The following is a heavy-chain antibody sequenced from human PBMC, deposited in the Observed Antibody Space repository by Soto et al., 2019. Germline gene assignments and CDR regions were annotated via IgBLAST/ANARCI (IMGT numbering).Heavy chain of an antibody. J-gene: IGHJ4*02. Sequence: GESLKISCNGSGYSVTSYWIGWVRQMPGKGLEWMGIIYLGDSDTRYSPSFQGQVTISADKSISTAYLQWSSLKASDTAMYYCARQTYCSSTSCYTVDSWGQGTLVTVSS. CDR2: IYLGDSDT. CDR3: ARQTYCSSTSCYTVDS. D-gene: IGHD2-2*02. V-gene: IGHV5-51*01. CDR1: GYSVTSYW.